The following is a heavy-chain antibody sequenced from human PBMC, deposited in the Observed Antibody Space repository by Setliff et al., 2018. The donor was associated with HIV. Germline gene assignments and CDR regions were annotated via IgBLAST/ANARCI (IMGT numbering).Heavy chain of an antibody. J-gene: IGHJ6*02. V-gene: IGHV3-74*01. Sequence: PGGSLRLSCAASGFTFSSYWIHWVRQAPGKGLVWVSRISADGSSTSYADSVKGRFTISRDNAKNTLDLQMNSLRAEDTAVYYCARKLLTRPNYYGMDVWGQGTTVTVSS. CDR1: GFTFSSYW. CDR2: ISADGSST. D-gene: IGHD2-15*01. CDR3: ARKLLTRPNYYGMDV.